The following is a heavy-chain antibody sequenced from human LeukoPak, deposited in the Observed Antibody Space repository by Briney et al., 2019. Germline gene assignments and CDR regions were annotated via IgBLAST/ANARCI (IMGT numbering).Heavy chain of an antibody. V-gene: IGHV3-74*01. CDR1: GFTFSTYW. CDR2: INTDGSST. J-gene: IGHJ3*02. CDR3: ARDAYDGFDI. Sequence: GGSLRLSCAASGFTFSTYWIHWVRQAPGKGLVWVSRINTDGSSTTYADSVKGRFTISRDNAKNTLYLQMNSLRAEDTAVYYCARDAYDGFDIWGQGRMVTVSS.